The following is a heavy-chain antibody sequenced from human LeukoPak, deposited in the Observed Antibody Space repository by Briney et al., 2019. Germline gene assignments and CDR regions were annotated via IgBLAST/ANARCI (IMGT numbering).Heavy chain of an antibody. D-gene: IGHD6-19*01. V-gene: IGHV3-9*01. CDR3: AKMGGYSSGWYKGFNVDY. CDR1: GFTFDDYA. J-gene: IGHJ4*02. CDR2: ISWNSGSI. Sequence: GGSLRLSCAASGFTFDDYAMHWVRQAPGKGLEWVSGISWNSGSIGYADSVKGRFTISRDNAKNSLYLQMNSLRAEDTAVYYCAKMGGYSSGWYKGFNVDYWGQGTLVTVSS.